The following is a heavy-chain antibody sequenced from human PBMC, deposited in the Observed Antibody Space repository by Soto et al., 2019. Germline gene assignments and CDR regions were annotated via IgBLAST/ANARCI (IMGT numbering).Heavy chain of an antibody. CDR3: ARSVAVPGAHIDY. Sequence: SARLALTCSVSGGSIRGSYWSWIRQSPGKGLEWLGYVYYTGSTNYSPSLRSRVSISVDTSKNEFSLRLSSVTAADTAVYFCARSVAVPGAHIDYWGQGTQVTV. D-gene: IGHD6-19*01. J-gene: IGHJ4*02. CDR1: GGSIRGSY. CDR2: VYYTGST. V-gene: IGHV4-59*01.